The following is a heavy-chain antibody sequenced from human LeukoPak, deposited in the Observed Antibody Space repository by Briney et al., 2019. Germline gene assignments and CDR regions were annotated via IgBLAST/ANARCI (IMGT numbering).Heavy chain of an antibody. D-gene: IGHD3-10*01. CDR1: GGSISSGGYY. Sequence: SQTLSLTCTVSGGSISSGGYYWSWIRQHPGKGLEWIGYIYYSGSTYYNPSLKSRVTISVDTSKNQFSLKLSSVTAADTAVYYCARDGRSGESRLGMDVWGKGTTVTVSS. CDR2: IYYSGST. CDR3: ARDGRSGESRLGMDV. J-gene: IGHJ6*04. V-gene: IGHV4-31*03.